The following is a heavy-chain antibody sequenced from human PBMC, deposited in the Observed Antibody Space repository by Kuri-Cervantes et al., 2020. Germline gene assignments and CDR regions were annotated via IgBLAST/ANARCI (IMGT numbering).Heavy chain of an antibody. V-gene: IGHV3-72*01. D-gene: IGHD5-18*01. CDR1: GFTFSDHY. CDR2: TRNKANSYTT. CDR3: ANCRDSYGRFYPFDN. J-gene: IGHJ4*02. Sequence: GGSLRLSCAASGFTFSDHYMDWVRQAPGKGLEWVGRTRNKANSYTTEYAASVKGRFTISRDDSKNSLYLQMNSLKTEDTAVYYCANCRDSYGRFYPFDNWGQGTPVTVSS.